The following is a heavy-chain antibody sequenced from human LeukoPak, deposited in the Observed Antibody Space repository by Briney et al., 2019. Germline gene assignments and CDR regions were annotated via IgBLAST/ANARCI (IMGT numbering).Heavy chain of an antibody. Sequence: SVKVSCXASGGTFSSYTISWVRQAPGQGLEWMGRIIPILGIANYAQKFQGRVTITADKSTSTPYMELSSLRSEDTAVYYCARGSPQQYSDILTGYYIEAFDIWGQGTMVTVSS. D-gene: IGHD3-9*01. J-gene: IGHJ3*02. CDR3: ARGSPQQYSDILTGYYIEAFDI. V-gene: IGHV1-69*02. CDR1: GGTFSSYT. CDR2: IIPILGIA.